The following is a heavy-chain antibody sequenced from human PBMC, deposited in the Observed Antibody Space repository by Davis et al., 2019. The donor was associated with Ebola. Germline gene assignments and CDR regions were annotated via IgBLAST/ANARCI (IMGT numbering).Heavy chain of an antibody. CDR1: GGSISSYY. V-gene: IGHV4-4*07. J-gene: IGHJ4*02. D-gene: IGHD2-15*01. CDR3: ARTTGYCSGGSCYFSSFDY. CDR2: IYTSGST. Sequence: PSETLSLTCTVSGGSISSYYWSWIRQPAGKGLEWIGRIYTSGSTNYNPSLKSRVTMSVDTSKNQFSLKLNSVTAADTAVYYCARTTGYCSGGSCYFSSFDYWGQGTLVTVSS.